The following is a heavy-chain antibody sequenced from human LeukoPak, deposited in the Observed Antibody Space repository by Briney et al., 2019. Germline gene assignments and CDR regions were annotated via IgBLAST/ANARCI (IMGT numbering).Heavy chain of an antibody. Sequence: GGSLRLSCAASGFTFSNAWMTWVRQAPGKGLEWVGRIKSKTDGVTTDYAAPVKGRFTISRDDSKNTLYLQMNSLKTEDTAVYYCTTEGGWSFYFDYWGQGTLVTVSS. D-gene: IGHD2-15*01. V-gene: IGHV3-15*01. J-gene: IGHJ4*02. CDR3: TTEGGWSFYFDY. CDR2: IKSKTDGVTT. CDR1: GFTFSNAW.